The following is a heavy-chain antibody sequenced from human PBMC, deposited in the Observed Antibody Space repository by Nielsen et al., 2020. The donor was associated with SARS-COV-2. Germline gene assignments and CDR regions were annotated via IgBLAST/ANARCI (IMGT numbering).Heavy chain of an antibody. Sequence: GGSLRLSCAASGFTFSNYWMSWVRQAPRKGLEWVANIKQDGSEKYYVDSVKGRFTISRDNAKNSLYLQMNSLRAEDTALYYCAKDSAIRDSSGYYSDFDYWGQGTLVTVSS. D-gene: IGHD3-22*01. CDR2: IKQDGSEK. J-gene: IGHJ4*02. CDR1: GFTFSNYW. CDR3: AKDSAIRDSSGYYSDFDY. V-gene: IGHV3-7*03.